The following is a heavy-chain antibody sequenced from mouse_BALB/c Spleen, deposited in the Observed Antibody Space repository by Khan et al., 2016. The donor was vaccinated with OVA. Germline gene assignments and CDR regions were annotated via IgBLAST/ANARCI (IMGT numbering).Heavy chain of an antibody. J-gene: IGHJ3*01. CDR2: VSSGGSNT. V-gene: IGHV5-6*01. Sequence: EVQVVESGGDLVKPGGSLKRSCAASGFTFSTYGMSWVRQTPDKRLEWVATVSSGGSNTYYPDSVKGRFTISRDNAKNTLYLQMSSLKSEDTARFYFTSLAYYYDSAGFAYWGQGTLVTVSA. CDR1: GFTFSTYG. D-gene: IGHD1-1*01. CDR3: TSLAYYYDSAGFAY.